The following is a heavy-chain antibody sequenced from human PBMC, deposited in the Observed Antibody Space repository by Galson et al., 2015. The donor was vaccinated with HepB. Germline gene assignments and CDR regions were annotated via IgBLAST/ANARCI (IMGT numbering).Heavy chain of an antibody. D-gene: IGHD3-22*01. CDR1: GFTFSSYW. Sequence: SLRLSCAASGFTFSSYWMHWVRQAPGKGLVWVSRINSDGSSTSYADSVKGRFTISKDNAKNTLYLQMNSLRAEDTAVYYCARKRRKRDYYNSSGYYDAFDIWGQGTMVTVSS. J-gene: IGHJ3*02. CDR2: INSDGSST. V-gene: IGHV3-74*01. CDR3: ARKRRKRDYYNSSGYYDAFDI.